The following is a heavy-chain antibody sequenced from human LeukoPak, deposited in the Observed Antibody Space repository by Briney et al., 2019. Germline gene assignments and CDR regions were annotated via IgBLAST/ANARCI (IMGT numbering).Heavy chain of an antibody. J-gene: IGHJ4*02. D-gene: IGHD2-2*01. CDR1: GYTFTSYD. V-gene: IGHV1-8*03. CDR3: ARGRRQGRCSSTSCYSYYFDY. Sequence: ASVKVSCKASGYTFTSYDINWVRQATGQGLEWMGWMNPNSGNTGYAQKFQGRVTITMNTSISTAYMELSSLRSEDTAVYYCARGRRQGRCSSTSCYSYYFDYWGQGTLVTVSS. CDR2: MNPNSGNT.